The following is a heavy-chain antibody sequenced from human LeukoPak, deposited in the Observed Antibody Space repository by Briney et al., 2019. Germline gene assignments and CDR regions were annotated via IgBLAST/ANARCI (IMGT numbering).Heavy chain of an antibody. V-gene: IGHV3-23*01. CDR1: GFSFSSYA. J-gene: IGHJ3*02. Sequence: PGGSLRLSCAASGFSFSSYAMSWVRQAPGKGLEWVSTITGSGGRTYHADSVKGRFTISRDNAKNTLYLQMNSLRAEDTAVYYCARPMAGTDAFDIWGQGTMVTVSS. D-gene: IGHD6-19*01. CDR2: ITGSGGRT. CDR3: ARPMAGTDAFDI.